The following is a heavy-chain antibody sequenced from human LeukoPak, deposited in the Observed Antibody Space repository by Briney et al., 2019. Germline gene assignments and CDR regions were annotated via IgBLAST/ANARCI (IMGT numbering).Heavy chain of an antibody. CDR3: ARFPAAGTLVDY. D-gene: IGHD6-13*01. Sequence: SETLSLTCTVSGGSISSSSYYWGWIRQPPGKGLEWIGSIYYSGSTYYNPSLKSRVTISVDTSKNQFSLKLSSVTAADTAVYYCARFPAAGTLVDYWGQGTLVTVSS. CDR1: GGSISSSSYY. J-gene: IGHJ4*02. V-gene: IGHV4-39*01. CDR2: IYYSGST.